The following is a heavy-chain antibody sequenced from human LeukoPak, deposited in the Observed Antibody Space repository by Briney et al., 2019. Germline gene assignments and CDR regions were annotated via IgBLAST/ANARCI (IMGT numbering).Heavy chain of an antibody. CDR2: IKQDGSEK. CDR3: ARDESSTSLYYYYYYMDV. D-gene: IGHD2-2*01. CDR1: GFTFSSYW. V-gene: IGHV3-7*01. Sequence: GGSLRLSCAASGFTFSSYWMSWVRQAPGKGLEWVANIKQDGSEKYYVDSVKGRFTISRDNAKNSLYLQMNSLRAEDTAVYYCARDESSTSLYYYYYYMDVWGKGTTVTVSS. J-gene: IGHJ6*03.